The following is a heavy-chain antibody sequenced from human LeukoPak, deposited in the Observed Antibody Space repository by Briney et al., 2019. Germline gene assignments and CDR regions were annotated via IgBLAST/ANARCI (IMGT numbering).Heavy chain of an antibody. V-gene: IGHV3-53*01. CDR1: GFTFGDYA. J-gene: IGHJ4*02. CDR2: IYSGGST. D-gene: IGHD6-13*01. Sequence: GGSLRLSCTASGFTFGDYAMSWVRQAPGKGLEWVSVIYSGGSTYYADSVKGRFTISRDNSKNTLYLQMNSLRAEDTAVYYCASHSSSWYGFDYWGQGTLVTVSS. CDR3: ASHSSSWYGFDY.